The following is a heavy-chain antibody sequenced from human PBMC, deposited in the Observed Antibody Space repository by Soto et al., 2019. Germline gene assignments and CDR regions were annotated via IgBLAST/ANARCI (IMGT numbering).Heavy chain of an antibody. D-gene: IGHD2-2*01. CDR3: ASWGYCSSTSCPQNDAFDI. CDR1: GGTFSSYA. CDR2: IIPIFGTA. Sequence: QVQLVQSGAEVKKPGSSVKVSCKASGGTFSSYAISWVRQAPGQGLEWMGGIIPIFGTANYAQKFKGRVTITADDSTRTAYMELSSLRSEDTAVYYCASWGYCSSTSCPQNDAFDIWGQGTMVTVSS. V-gene: IGHV1-69*01. J-gene: IGHJ3*02.